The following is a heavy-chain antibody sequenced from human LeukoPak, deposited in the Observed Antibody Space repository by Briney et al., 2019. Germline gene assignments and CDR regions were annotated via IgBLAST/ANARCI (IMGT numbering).Heavy chain of an antibody. CDR3: ARGGYCSGGSCYTLPPNWFDP. J-gene: IGHJ5*02. CDR2: ISSSSTYI. CDR1: GFTFSSYT. D-gene: IGHD2-15*01. V-gene: IGHV3-21*01. Sequence: GGSLRLSCAASGFTFSSYTMHWVRQAPGKGLEWVSSISSSSTYIYYADSLRGRFTISRDNAKNSLYLQMNSLRAEDTAVYYCARGGYCSGGSCYTLPPNWFDPWGQGTLVTVSS.